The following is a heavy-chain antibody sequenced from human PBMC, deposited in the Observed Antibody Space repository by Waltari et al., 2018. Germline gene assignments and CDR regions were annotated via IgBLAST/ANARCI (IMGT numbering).Heavy chain of an antibody. CDR3: ARTTGCRSDYYYDSRGFLH. CDR1: GGSISPITYF. CDR2: IYHSGTT. J-gene: IGHJ4*02. V-gene: IGHV4-39*01. D-gene: IGHD3-22*01. Sequence: QLQLQESGPGLVKPSENLSLTCSVSGGSISPITYFWGWIRQPPGKGLEWIGRIYHSGTTYYNPSLNSRVSISVYTSKNQVSLNLSSVTAADTAVYYCARTTGCRSDYYYDSRGFLHWGQGTLVTVAS.